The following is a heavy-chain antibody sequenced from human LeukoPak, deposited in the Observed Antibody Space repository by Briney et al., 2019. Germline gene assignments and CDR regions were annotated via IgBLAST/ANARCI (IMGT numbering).Heavy chain of an antibody. CDR3: ARARGYNWNDVPFDY. CDR1: GGTFSSYA. D-gene: IGHD1-1*01. Sequence: GASVKVSCKASGGTFSSYAISWVRQAPGQGLEWMGGIIPILGIANYAQKFQGRVTITADKSTSTAYMELSSLRSEDTAVYYCARARGYNWNDVPFDYWGQGTLVTVSS. J-gene: IGHJ4*02. V-gene: IGHV1-69*10. CDR2: IIPILGIA.